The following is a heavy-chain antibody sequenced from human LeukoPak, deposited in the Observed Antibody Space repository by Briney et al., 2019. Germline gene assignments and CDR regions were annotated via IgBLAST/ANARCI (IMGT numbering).Heavy chain of an antibody. J-gene: IGHJ4*02. CDR1: GFTFSSYG. D-gene: IGHD6-13*01. V-gene: IGHV3-33*01. Sequence: GRSLRLSCAASGFTFSSYGMHWVRQAPGKGLEWVAVIWYDGSNKYYADSVKGRFTISRDNSKNTLYLQMNSLRAEDTAVYYCAGRGRNIAAATIDYTGQGTLVTVSP. CDR2: IWYDGSNK. CDR3: AGRGRNIAAATIDY.